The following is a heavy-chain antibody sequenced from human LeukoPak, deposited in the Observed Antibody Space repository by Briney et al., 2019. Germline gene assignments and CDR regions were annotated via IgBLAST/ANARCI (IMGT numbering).Heavy chain of an antibody. Sequence: SQTLSLTCTVSGGSISSYYWSWIRQPPGKGLEWIGYIYYSGSTNYNPSLKSRVTISVDTSKNQFSLKLSSVTAADTAVYYCASVRDWFDPWGQGTLVTVSS. CDR2: IYYSGST. J-gene: IGHJ5*02. V-gene: IGHV4-59*01. CDR1: GGSISSYY. CDR3: ASVRDWFDP.